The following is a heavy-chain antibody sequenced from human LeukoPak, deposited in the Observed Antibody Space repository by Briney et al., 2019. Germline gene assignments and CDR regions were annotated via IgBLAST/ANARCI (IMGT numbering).Heavy chain of an antibody. J-gene: IGHJ4*02. Sequence: RSGGSLRLSCAASGFTFSNYWMSWVRQAPGKGLEWVANIKQDGSEKYYVNSVKGRFTISRDNAKNSLYLQMNSPRAEDTAIYYCAREDDWNYEDYWGQGTLVTVSS. D-gene: IGHD1-7*01. V-gene: IGHV3-7*01. CDR1: GFTFSNYW. CDR2: IKQDGSEK. CDR3: AREDDWNYEDY.